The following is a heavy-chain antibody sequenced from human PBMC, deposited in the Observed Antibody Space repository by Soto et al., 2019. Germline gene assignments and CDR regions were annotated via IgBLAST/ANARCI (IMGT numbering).Heavy chain of an antibody. V-gene: IGHV4-31*03. CDR2: IFYSGST. CDR1: GVSLSSGTYY. CDR3: ASTEDFFDY. Sequence: SETLSLTCSVSGVSLSSGTYYWSWIRQHPGKGLEWIGYIFYSGSTDYNPSLKSRVNISVDTSKNQFSLKLSSVTAADTAVYYCASTEDFFDYWGQGTLVTVS. J-gene: IGHJ4*02.